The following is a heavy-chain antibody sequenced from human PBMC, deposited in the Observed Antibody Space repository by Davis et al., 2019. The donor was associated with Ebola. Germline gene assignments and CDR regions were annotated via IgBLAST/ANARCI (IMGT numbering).Heavy chain of an antibody. V-gene: IGHV3-11*01. CDR3: ARHVYGDFWYFDL. J-gene: IGHJ2*01. CDR2: ISGSATTV. D-gene: IGHD4-17*01. Sequence: GGSLRLSCAASGFTFSDYYMSWIRQAPGKGLEWVSFISGSATTVSYADSVKGRFTISRDKSKNTVYLQTNSLRAEDTAVYYCARHVYGDFWYFDLWGRGTRVTVSS. CDR1: GFTFSDYY.